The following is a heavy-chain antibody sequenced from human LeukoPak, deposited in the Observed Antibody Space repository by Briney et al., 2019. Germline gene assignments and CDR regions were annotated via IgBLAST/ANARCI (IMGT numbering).Heavy chain of an antibody. D-gene: IGHD4-17*01. J-gene: IGHJ4*02. V-gene: IGHV4-4*07. CDR3: AREGDGDYKFDY. Sequence: PSETLSLTCTVSGGSITIYYWSWIRQPAGKGLEWIGSIYHSGSTYYNPSLKSRVTISVDTSKNQFSLKLSSVTAADTAVYYCAREGDGDYKFDYWGQGTLVTVSS. CDR2: IYHSGST. CDR1: GGSITIYY.